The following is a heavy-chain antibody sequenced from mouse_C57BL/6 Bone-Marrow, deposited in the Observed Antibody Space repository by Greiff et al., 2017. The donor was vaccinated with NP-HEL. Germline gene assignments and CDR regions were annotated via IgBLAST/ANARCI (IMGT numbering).Heavy chain of an antibody. CDR1: GYTFTSYW. D-gene: IGHD1-1*01. V-gene: IGHV1-50*01. Sequence: VQLVESGAELVKPGASVKLSCKASGYTFTSYWMQWVKQRPGQGLEWIGEIDPSDSYTNYNQKFKGKATLTVDTSSSTAYMQLSSLTSEDSAVYYCAREEGNFYYYGSSYVFDYWGQGTTLTVSS. CDR3: AREEGNFYYYGSSYVFDY. J-gene: IGHJ2*01. CDR2: IDPSDSYT.